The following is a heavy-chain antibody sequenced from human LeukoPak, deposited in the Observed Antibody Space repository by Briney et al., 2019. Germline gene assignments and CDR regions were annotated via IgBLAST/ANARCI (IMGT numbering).Heavy chain of an antibody. CDR1: GFTFSSYS. CDR2: ISSSRSHI. V-gene: IGHV3-21*04. J-gene: IGHJ4*02. CDR3: AKPAISSRGWYYDY. Sequence: KPGGSLRLSCAASGFTFSSYSMNWVRQAPGKGLEWVSSISSSRSHIYYADSVKGRFTISRDNAKNSLYLQMNSLRAEDTAVYYCAKPAISSRGWYYDYWGQGTLVTVSS. D-gene: IGHD6-19*01.